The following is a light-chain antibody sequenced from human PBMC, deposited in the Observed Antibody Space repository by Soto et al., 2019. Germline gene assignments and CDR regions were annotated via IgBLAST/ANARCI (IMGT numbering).Light chain of an antibody. J-gene: IGKJ2*01. V-gene: IGKV1-39*01. Sequence: DIQMTQSPSTLPASVGDRVTITCRASQRISSYLNWYQQKPGKAPKLLIYAASSLQSGVPSRFSGSGSGTDFTLTISGLQPEDFAVYFCQQHSAWPRTFGQGTKVDIK. CDR2: AAS. CDR3: QQHSAWPRT. CDR1: QRISSY.